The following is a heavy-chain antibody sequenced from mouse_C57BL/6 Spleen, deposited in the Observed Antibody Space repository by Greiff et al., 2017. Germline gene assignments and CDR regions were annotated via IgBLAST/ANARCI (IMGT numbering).Heavy chain of an antibody. D-gene: IGHD1-1*01. J-gene: IGHJ1*03. CDR3: AITTVVPWYFDV. CDR2: INPNNGGT. CDR1: GYTFTDYN. Sequence: EVKLQESGPELVKPGASVKMSCKASGYTFTDYNMHWVKQSHGKSLEWIGYINPNNGGTSYNQKFKGKATLTVNKSSSTAYMELRSLTSEDSAVYYCAITTVVPWYFDVWGTGTTVTVSS. V-gene: IGHV1-22*01.